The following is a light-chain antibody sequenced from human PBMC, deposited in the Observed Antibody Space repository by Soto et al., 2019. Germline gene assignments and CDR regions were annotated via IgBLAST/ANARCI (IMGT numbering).Light chain of an antibody. J-gene: IGLJ2*01. CDR3: SSFARGDNPHVL. Sequence: QSALTQPPSASGSPGQSVTISCTGTSSDVGGSDYVSWYKQDPGKAPKLIIYEVTKRPAGVPDRFSGSKSGNTASLTVSGLQADDESYYYCSSFARGDNPHVLFGGGTKLTVL. CDR2: EVT. V-gene: IGLV2-8*01. CDR1: SSDVGGSDY.